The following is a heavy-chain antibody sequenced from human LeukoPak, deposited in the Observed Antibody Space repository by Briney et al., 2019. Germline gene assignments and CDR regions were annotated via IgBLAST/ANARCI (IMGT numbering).Heavy chain of an antibody. CDR1: GGSISSGDYY. CDR2: IYYSGST. Sequence: SETLSLTCTVSGGSISSGDYYWSWIRQPPGKGLEWIGYIYYSGSTYYNPSLKSRVTISVDTSKNQFSLKLSSVTAADTAVYYCAREVDTANGQGFDYWGQGTLVTVSS. D-gene: IGHD5-18*01. J-gene: IGHJ4*02. CDR3: AREVDTANGQGFDY. V-gene: IGHV4-30-4*01.